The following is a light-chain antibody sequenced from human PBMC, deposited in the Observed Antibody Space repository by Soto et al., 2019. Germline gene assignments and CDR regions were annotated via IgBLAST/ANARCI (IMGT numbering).Light chain of an antibody. CDR1: DGIVKY. J-gene: IGKJ5*01. CDR3: QQLFRYPLA. Sequence: IQLTQSPSSLSASVGDRVTVTCRGRDGIVKYLAWYQQQPGKAPKLLIYGSSTFQSGVPSRFTGSGSGTDFTLTIDSLQPEDFATYHCQQLFRYPLAFGQGTRLEIK. CDR2: GSS. V-gene: IGKV1-9*01.